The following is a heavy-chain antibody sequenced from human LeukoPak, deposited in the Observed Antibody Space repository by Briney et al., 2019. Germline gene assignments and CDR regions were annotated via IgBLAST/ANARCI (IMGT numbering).Heavy chain of an antibody. V-gene: IGHV3-43*01. CDR1: GFTFDDYT. CDR3: AKDFREAATVVTALDY. CDR2: ISWDGGST. D-gene: IGHD2-21*02. J-gene: IGHJ4*02. Sequence: GGSLRLSCAASGFTFDDYTMHWVRQAPGKGLEWVSLISWDGGSTYYADSVKGRFTISRDNSKNSLYLQMNSQRTEDTALYYCAKDFREAATVVTALDYWGQGTLVTVSS.